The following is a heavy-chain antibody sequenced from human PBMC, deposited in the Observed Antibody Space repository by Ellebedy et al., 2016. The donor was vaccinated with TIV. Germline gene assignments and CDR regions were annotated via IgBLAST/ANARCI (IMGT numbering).Heavy chain of an antibody. V-gene: IGHV3-7*01. D-gene: IGHD2-15*01. CDR2: INPDGSKK. CDR1: GFTFSHYW. Sequence: GESLKISCAASGFTFSHYWMNWVRQAPGKGLEWVAFINPDGSKKYYVDSVKGRFTISRDNAKNSLYLQMNSLRAEDTAVYYCARDGYFHDGFDYWGQGTPVTVSS. J-gene: IGHJ4*02. CDR3: ARDGYFHDGFDY.